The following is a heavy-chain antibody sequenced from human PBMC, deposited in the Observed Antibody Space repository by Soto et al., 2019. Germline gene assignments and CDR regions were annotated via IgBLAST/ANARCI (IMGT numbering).Heavy chain of an antibody. CDR3: ARTVGGSYYYYYGMDG. CDR2: IYYSGST. Sequence: NPSETLSLTCTVSGGSVSSGSYYWSWIRQPPGKGLEWIGYIYYSGSTNYNPSLKSRVTISVDTSKNQFSLKLSSVTAADTAVYYCARTVGGSYYYYYGMDGWGQGTTVTVSS. D-gene: IGHD1-26*01. J-gene: IGHJ6*02. V-gene: IGHV4-61*01. CDR1: GGSVSSGSYY.